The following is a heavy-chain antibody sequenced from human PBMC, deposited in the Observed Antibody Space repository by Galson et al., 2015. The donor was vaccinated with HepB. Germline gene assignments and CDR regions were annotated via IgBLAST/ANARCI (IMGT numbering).Heavy chain of an antibody. CDR1: GFTFRSYG. CDR3: AKEGYCSSTSCSALGY. V-gene: IGHV3-30*18. Sequence: LRLSCAASGFTFRSYGMHWVRQAPGKGLEWVAVISYDGSNKYYADSVKGRFTISRDNSKNTLYLQMNSLRAEDTAVYYCAKEGYCSSTSCSALGYWGQGTLVTVSS. J-gene: IGHJ4*02. CDR2: ISYDGSNK. D-gene: IGHD2-2*01.